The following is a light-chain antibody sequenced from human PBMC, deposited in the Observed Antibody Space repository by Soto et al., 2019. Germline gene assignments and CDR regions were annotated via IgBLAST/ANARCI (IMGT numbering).Light chain of an antibody. CDR2: GAS. J-gene: IGKJ1*01. V-gene: IGKV3-20*01. CDR1: QSVGSS. CDR3: QQYGSPPQT. Sequence: EIVLTQSPGTLSLSPGERATLSCRASQSVGSSLSWYQQKPGHAPRLLFYGASNRATAIPDRISGSGSGTDFTLTISRLEPEDFAVYYCQQYGSPPQTFGQGTKVDIK.